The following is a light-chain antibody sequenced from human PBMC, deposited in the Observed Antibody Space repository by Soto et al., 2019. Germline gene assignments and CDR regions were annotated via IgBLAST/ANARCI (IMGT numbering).Light chain of an antibody. J-gene: IGLJ1*01. Sequence: QSVLTQPASVSGSPGQSITISCTGTSSDVGGHHYVSWYQQHPGKAPKVIIYVVSDRPSGVSDRFSGSKSDNTASLTISGLQADDEADYYCSSYSSSSTLYVFGTGTKLTVL. CDR2: VVS. V-gene: IGLV2-14*01. CDR1: SSDVGGHHY. CDR3: SSYSSSSTLYV.